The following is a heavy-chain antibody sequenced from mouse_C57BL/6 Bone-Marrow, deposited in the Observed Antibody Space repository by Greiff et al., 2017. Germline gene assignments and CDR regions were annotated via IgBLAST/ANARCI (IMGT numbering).Heavy chain of an antibody. V-gene: IGHV1-69*01. Sequence: QVQLKQPGAELVMPGASVKLSCKASGYTFTSYWMHWVKQRPGQGLEWIGEIDPSDSYTNYNQKFKGKSTLTVDKSSSTAYMQLSSLTSEDSAVYYCAIYGSSPYYAMDYWGQGTSVTVSS. CDR3: AIYGSSPYYAMDY. J-gene: IGHJ4*01. CDR1: GYTFTSYW. CDR2: IDPSDSYT. D-gene: IGHD1-1*01.